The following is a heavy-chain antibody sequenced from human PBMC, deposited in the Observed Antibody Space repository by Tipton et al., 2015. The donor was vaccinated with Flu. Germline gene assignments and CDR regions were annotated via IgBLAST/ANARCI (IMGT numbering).Heavy chain of an antibody. D-gene: IGHD3-22*01. J-gene: IGHJ3*02. Sequence: TLSLTCNVSGDSITNYYWSWIRQPPGKGLEWIGYIYYTGTTNYNPSLMSRVTISVDTSKNHLSLRLNSVTAADTAVYYCARGHSYYYDGGAFDIWGQGTMVTVSS. CDR1: GDSITNYY. CDR3: ARGHSYYYDGGAFDI. CDR2: IYYTGTT. V-gene: IGHV4-59*01.